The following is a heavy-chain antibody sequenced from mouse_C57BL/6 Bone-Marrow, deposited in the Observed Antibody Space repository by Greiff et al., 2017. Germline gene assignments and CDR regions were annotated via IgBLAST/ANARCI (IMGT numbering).Heavy chain of an antibody. D-gene: IGHD2-4*01. J-gene: IGHJ4*01. CDR2: ISSGGSYT. Sequence: EVKLVESGGDLVKPGGSLKLSCAASGFTFSSYGMSWVRQTPDKRLEWVATISSGGSYTYYPDSVKGRFTISRDNAKNTLYLQMSGLKSEDTAMYYCAREGLYYAMDYWGQGTSVTVSS. V-gene: IGHV5-6*01. CDR1: GFTFSSYG. CDR3: AREGLYYAMDY.